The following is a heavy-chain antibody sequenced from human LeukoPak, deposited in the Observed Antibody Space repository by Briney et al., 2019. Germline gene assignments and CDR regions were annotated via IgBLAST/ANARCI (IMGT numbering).Heavy chain of an antibody. Sequence: GGSLRLSCAASGFTFSRFWMSWVRQAPGKGLEWVANIKQDGSEKYYGDSVKGRFTISRDNTKNSPYLQMNSVRPEDSAVYYCAKEESNFWSGYPDYWGQGTLVTASS. V-gene: IGHV3-7*05. CDR2: IKQDGSEK. CDR3: AKEESNFWSGYPDY. J-gene: IGHJ4*02. D-gene: IGHD3-3*01. CDR1: GFTFSRFW.